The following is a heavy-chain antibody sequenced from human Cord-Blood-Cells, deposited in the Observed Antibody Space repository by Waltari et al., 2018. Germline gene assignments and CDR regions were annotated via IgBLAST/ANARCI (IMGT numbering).Heavy chain of an antibody. CDR1: GLSPRTRGMG. CDR2: IYWVDDK. V-gene: IGHV2-5*02. Sequence: ITLRESGTMLVKSTQTLTLTCTFGGLSPRTRGMGMGWIRQPPGNALEWLALIYWVDDKRYSPSLKSRLTITKDTSKNQVVLTMTNMDPVDTATYYCAHSEAAPYYFDYWGQGTLVTVSS. D-gene: IGHD6-6*01. J-gene: IGHJ4*02. CDR3: AHSEAAPYYFDY.